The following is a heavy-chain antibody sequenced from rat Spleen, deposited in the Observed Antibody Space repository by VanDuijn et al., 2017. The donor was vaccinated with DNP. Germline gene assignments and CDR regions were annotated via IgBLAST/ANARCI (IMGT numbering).Heavy chain of an antibody. Sequence: EVQLVESGGDLVQPGRSLNLSCVASGFTFKNYWMTWIRQVPGKGLEWVSAITTGGDITYYPDSVQGRFTVSRDHAKNTLYLRLNSLRSEDTATYYCASGFGWFAYWGQGTLVTVSS. CDR1: GFTFKNYW. J-gene: IGHJ3*01. D-gene: IGHD4-1*01. CDR2: ITTGGDIT. V-gene: IGHV5-31*01. CDR3: ASGFGWFAY.